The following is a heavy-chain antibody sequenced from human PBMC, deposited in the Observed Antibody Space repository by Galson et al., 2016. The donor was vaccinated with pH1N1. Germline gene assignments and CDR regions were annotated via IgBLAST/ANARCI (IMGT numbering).Heavy chain of an antibody. D-gene: IGHD3-9*01. Sequence: SLRLSCAASGFIFSDYSMTWVRQAPGAGLEWVANIKHDASEKYYVDSVKGRFTISRDNAKKSLYLEMGSLRAEDTAVYYCARDLGSTCYLKYWGQGILVIVSA. CDR2: IKHDASEK. V-gene: IGHV3-7*03. CDR1: GFIFSDYS. J-gene: IGHJ1*01. CDR3: ARDLGSTCYLKY.